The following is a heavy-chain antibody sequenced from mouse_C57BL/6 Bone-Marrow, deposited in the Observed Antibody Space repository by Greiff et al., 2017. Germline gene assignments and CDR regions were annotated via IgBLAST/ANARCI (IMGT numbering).Heavy chain of an antibody. D-gene: IGHD3-3*01. J-gene: IGHJ1*03. Sequence: QVQLQQSGAELVKPGASVKISCKASGYAFSSYWMNWVKQRPGQGLEWIGQIYPGDGDTNYNGKFKGKATLTADKSSSTAYMQLSSLTSEDSAVYFCARSLAGFWYFDVWGTGTTVTVSS. CDR3: ARSLAGFWYFDV. CDR2: IYPGDGDT. CDR1: GYAFSSYW. V-gene: IGHV1-80*01.